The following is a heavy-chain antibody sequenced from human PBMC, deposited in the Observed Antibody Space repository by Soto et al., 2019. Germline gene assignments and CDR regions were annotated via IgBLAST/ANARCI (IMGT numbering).Heavy chain of an antibody. V-gene: IGHV3-7*05. Sequence: EMQLVESGGGLVQPGESLSLSCAASGFTFRNFWMSWVRQAPGKGLEWVANIKHDGSEKNYVDSVKGRFTISRDNAKNSLFLQMNSLRADDTAVYYCVTGGGNFVSWGQGSLVTVSS. J-gene: IGHJ4*02. CDR1: GFTFRNFW. CDR3: VTGGGNFVS. D-gene: IGHD3-9*01. CDR2: IKHDGSEK.